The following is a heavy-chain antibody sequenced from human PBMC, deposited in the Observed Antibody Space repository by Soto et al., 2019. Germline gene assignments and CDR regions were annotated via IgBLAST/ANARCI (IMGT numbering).Heavy chain of an antibody. V-gene: IGHV5-51*07. CDR3: TRTGVSSTFEI. J-gene: IGHJ3*02. CDR2: IYPRDSDT. D-gene: IGHD3-3*01. Sequence: PGESLKISCKGSGFSFSSYWIGWVHQMPGKGLECMGIIYPRDSDTRYNPSFQGQVTISVDTSISTAYLQWSSLRTSDTAMYYCTRTGVSSTFEIWGQGTMVTVSS. CDR1: GFSFSSYW.